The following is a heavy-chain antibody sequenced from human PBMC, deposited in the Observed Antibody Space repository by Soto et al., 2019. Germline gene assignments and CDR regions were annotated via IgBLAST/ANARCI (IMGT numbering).Heavy chain of an antibody. J-gene: IGHJ4*02. V-gene: IGHV3-7*01. Sequence: PGGSLRLSCAASGFTFSSYWMSWVRQAPGRGLEWVAIIKQDGSEKYFVDSVRGRFTISRDNAKNSLYLQMNSLRAEDTAVYYCARITRADPDYWGQGTLVTVSS. CDR1: GFTFSSYW. CDR2: IKQDGSEK. CDR3: ARITRADPDY.